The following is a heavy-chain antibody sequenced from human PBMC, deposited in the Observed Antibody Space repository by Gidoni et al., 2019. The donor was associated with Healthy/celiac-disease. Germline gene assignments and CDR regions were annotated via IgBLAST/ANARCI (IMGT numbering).Heavy chain of an antibody. CDR1: GFTFDDYA. CDR2: ISWNSGSI. V-gene: IGHV3-9*01. J-gene: IGHJ4*02. CDR3: AKDINDFWSGYYIDY. Sequence: EVQLVESGGGLVQPGRSLRLSCAASGFTFDDYARHWVRQAPGKGREWVSGISWNSGSIGDADSVKGRFTISRDNAKNSLYLQMNSLRAEDTALYYCAKDINDFWSGYYIDYWGQGTLVTVSS. D-gene: IGHD3-3*01.